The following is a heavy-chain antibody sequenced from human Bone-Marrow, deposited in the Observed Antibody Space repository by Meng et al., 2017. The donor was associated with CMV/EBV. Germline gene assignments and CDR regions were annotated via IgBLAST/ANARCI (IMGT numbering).Heavy chain of an antibody. Sequence: ASVKVSCKASGYVFTGYYMHWVRQAPGQGLEWMGWINPDSGGTNNAQKFQGRVTMTRDTSISTAYMELSRLRSDDTAVYYCARWVYDYNRVPGMDVWGQGTTVTASS. V-gene: IGHV1-2*02. D-gene: IGHD4-11*01. CDR1: GYVFTGYY. J-gene: IGHJ6*02. CDR3: ARWVYDYNRVPGMDV. CDR2: INPDSGGT.